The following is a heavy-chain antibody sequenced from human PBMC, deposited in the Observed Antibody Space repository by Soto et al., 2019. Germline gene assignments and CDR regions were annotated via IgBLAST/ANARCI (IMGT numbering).Heavy chain of an antibody. D-gene: IGHD2-15*01. CDR2: ISYDGSNK. CDR3: ARDHVVVAATFRASYYGIDV. CDR1: GFTFSSYA. V-gene: IGHV3-30-3*01. J-gene: IGHJ6*02. Sequence: QVQLVESGGGVVQPGRSLRLSCAASGFTFSSYAMHWVRQAPGKGLEWVAVISYDGSNKYYADSVKGRFTISRDNSTNTVYLQMISVSAEDRPVYCCARDHVVVAATFRASYYGIDVWGQGTTVTVSS.